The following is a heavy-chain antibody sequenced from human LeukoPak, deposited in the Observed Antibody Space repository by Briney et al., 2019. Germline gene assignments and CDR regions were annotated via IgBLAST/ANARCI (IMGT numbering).Heavy chain of an antibody. V-gene: IGHV3-53*01. Sequence: GGSLRLSCAASGFSVSSNYMSWVRQAPGKGLEWVSIIYSGGSTYYTDSVKGRFSISRDNSKNTLYLQMNNLRAEDTAVYYCARGPESCVGDCYFDYWGRGTLVTVSS. D-gene: IGHD2-21*01. CDR2: IYSGGST. CDR3: ARGPESCVGDCYFDY. J-gene: IGHJ4*02. CDR1: GFSVSSNY.